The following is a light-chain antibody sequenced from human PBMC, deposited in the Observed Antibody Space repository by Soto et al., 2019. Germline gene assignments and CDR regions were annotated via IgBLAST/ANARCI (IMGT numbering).Light chain of an antibody. Sequence: DIQMTQSPSTLSASVGDRVTITCRASQTIDSWLAWYQQRPGKPPNLLIYKASSLESGVPSRFSGSGSGTEFTLTINSLQADDFATYYCQQHNSFSITFGQGTRLEI. V-gene: IGKV1-5*03. CDR2: KAS. CDR1: QTIDSW. CDR3: QQHNSFSIT. J-gene: IGKJ5*01.